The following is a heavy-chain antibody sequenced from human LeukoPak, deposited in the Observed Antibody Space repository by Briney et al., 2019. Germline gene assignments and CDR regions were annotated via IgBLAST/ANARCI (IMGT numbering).Heavy chain of an antibody. J-gene: IGHJ3*02. CDR3: ARGTRANGDAFDI. D-gene: IGHD3-10*01. CDR2: VIPIFGMA. CDR1: GDTFSSYA. V-gene: IGHV1-69*10. Sequence: SVKGSCKASGDTFSSYAISWVRQAPGQGLEWMGGVIPIFGMANYAQKFQGGVTITANKSTSTAYMELSSLRSDDTAVYYCARGTRANGDAFDIWGQGTMVTVSS.